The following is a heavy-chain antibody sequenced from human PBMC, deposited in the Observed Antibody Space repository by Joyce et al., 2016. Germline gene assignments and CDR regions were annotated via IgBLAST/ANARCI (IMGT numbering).Heavy chain of an antibody. CDR2: ISSSGGST. Sequence: RLSCAASGFTFSSYAMNWVRQAPGKGLEWVSVISSSGGSTYYADSVKGRFTISRDNSKNTLYLQMNSLRAEETAVYYCAKGAGRNFWSGYCEYWGQGTLVTVSS. CDR1: GFTFSSYA. J-gene: IGHJ4*02. D-gene: IGHD3-3*01. CDR3: AKGAGRNFWSGYCEY. V-gene: IGHV3-23*01.